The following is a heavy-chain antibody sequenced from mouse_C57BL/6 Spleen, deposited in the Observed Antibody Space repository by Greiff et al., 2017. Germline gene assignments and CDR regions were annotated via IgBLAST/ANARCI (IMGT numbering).Heavy chain of an antibody. Sequence: QVQLQQPGPELVKPGASVKLSCKASGYTFTSYWMHWVKQRPGQGLEWIGNINPSNGGTNYNEKFKSKATLTVDKSSSTAYMQLSSLTSEDSAVYYCARSGPTFYAMDYWGQGTSGTVSS. V-gene: IGHV1-53*01. J-gene: IGHJ4*01. CDR2: INPSNGGT. CDR3: ARSGPTFYAMDY. CDR1: GYTFTSYW. D-gene: IGHD2-10*01.